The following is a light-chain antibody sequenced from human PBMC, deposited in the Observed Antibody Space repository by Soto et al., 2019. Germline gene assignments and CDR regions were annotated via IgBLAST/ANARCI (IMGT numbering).Light chain of an antibody. CDR2: DAF. J-gene: IGKJ1*01. V-gene: IGKV1-5*01. CDR1: QKIYNW. Sequence: IQMAQSPSALSASVGDRVTIDFRASQKIYNWLAWYQQKLGKAPKLLIYDAFNLESGVPSRFSGSGSGTEFTLTIRSLQPEDFATYYCQQYHRYWTFGQGTKVDIK. CDR3: QQYHRYWT.